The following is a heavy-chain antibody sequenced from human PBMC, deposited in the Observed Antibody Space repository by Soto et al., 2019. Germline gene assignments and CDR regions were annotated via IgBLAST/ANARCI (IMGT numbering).Heavy chain of an antibody. V-gene: IGHV1-18*01. CDR2: VSAYNGER. J-gene: IGHJ4*01. CDR3: SRGTSVPASGDY. CDR1: GYTFTNYG. D-gene: IGHD2-2*01. Sequence: ASVKVSCKASGYTFTNYGINWVRQAPGQGLEWLGWVSAYNGERRYAQRVQARVIMTTDTSTTTAYMELRSLRSDDTAVYYCSRGTSVPASGDYWGQGTLVTVSS.